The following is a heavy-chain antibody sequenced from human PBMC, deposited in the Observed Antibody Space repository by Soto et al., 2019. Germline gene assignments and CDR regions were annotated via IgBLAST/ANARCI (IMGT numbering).Heavy chain of an antibody. CDR3: ATRPPGGVWFGGFDS. CDR1: GASISNHY. Sequence: QVRLQESGPGLVKPSETLSLTCTVSGASISNHYWSWIRQPPGKGPEWIGYVYHSGTTNYNPSLGSRVTVSLDTSKNQFSLKLRSVTAADTAVYFCATRPPGGVWFGGFDSWSQGTLVTVSA. CDR2: VYHSGTT. J-gene: IGHJ4*02. D-gene: IGHD3-10*01. V-gene: IGHV4-59*11.